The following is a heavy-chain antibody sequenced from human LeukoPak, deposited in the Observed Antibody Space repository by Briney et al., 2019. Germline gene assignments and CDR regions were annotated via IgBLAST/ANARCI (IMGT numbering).Heavy chain of an antibody. D-gene: IGHD6-13*01. J-gene: IGHJ4*02. V-gene: IGHV4-34*01. CDR3: ARGIRRIAAAGSRFDY. CDR1: GGSFSGYY. CDR2: INHSGST. Sequence: SETLSLTCAVYGGSFSGYYWSWIRQPPGKGLEWIGEINHSGSTNYNPSLKSRVTISVDTSKNRFSLKLSSVTAADTAVYYCARGIRRIAAAGSRFDYWGQGTLVTASS.